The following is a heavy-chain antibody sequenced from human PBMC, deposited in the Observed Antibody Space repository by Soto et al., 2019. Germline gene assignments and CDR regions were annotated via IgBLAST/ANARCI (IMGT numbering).Heavy chain of an antibody. V-gene: IGHV3-23*01. CDR3: ARWGVSTGTTRYNRFEP. J-gene: IGHJ5*02. D-gene: IGHD1-1*01. CDR2: ISGSGGST. Sequence: PGGSLRLSCAASVFTFSSYAMSLVRQAPGKGLEWVSAISGSGGSTYYADSVKGRFTISGDNSKNTLYLQMNSLRAEDTAVYYCARWGVSTGTTRYNRFEPWAQGTLVPVSS. CDR1: VFTFSSYA.